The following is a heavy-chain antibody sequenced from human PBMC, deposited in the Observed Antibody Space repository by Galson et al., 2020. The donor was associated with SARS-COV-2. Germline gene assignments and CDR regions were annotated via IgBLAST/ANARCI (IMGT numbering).Heavy chain of an antibody. J-gene: IGHJ4*02. Sequence: GGSLRLSCAASGFTFSSYAMSWVRQAPGKGLDWVSTVSAGGASTYYADSVKGRFTISRDNSKNTLYLQMNSLRAEDTAVYYCAKDQGSYLEDWGQGYVVHVSS. CDR2: VSAGGAST. CDR3: AKDQGSYLED. D-gene: IGHD2-15*01. V-gene: IGHV3-23*01. CDR1: GFTFSSYA.